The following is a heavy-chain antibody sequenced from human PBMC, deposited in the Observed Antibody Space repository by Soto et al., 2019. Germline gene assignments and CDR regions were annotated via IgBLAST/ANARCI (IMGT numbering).Heavy chain of an antibody. J-gene: IGHJ4*02. CDR1: GYTSTSYG. CDR2: ISAYNGNT. D-gene: IGHD3-22*01. Sequence: ASVKVSCKASGYTSTSYGISWVRQAPGQGLEWMGWISAYNGNTNYAQKLQGRVTMTTDTSTSTAYMELRSLRSDDTAVYYCARGTYYYDSSGYSSFDYWGQGTLVTVSS. V-gene: IGHV1-18*01. CDR3: ARGTYYYDSSGYSSFDY.